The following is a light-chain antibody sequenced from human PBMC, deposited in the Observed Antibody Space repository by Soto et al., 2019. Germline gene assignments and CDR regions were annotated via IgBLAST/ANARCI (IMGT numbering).Light chain of an antibody. CDR2: EVN. J-gene: IGLJ2*01. CDR1: SSDIGAYDY. V-gene: IGLV2-14*01. Sequence: QSALTQPASLSGSPGQSITISCTGTSSDIGAYDYVSWFQQHPGKAPKLMISEVNNRPSGVSNRFSGSKSGNTASLTISGLQAEDEADYYCSSYTSSSALGFGGGTKLTVL. CDR3: SSYTSSSALG.